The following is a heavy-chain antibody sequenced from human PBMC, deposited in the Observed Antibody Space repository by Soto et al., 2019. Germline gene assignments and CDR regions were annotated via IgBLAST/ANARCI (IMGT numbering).Heavy chain of an antibody. Sequence: GGSLRLSCAASGFTFSSYVMSWVRQAPGKGLEWASTISGSGGGTYYADSMKGRFTISRDNSKNTLYLQMYSLRVEDTAVYYCARESDHWGQGTLVTVSS. CDR3: ARESDH. CDR1: GFTFSSYV. V-gene: IGHV3-23*01. J-gene: IGHJ4*02. CDR2: ISGSGGGT.